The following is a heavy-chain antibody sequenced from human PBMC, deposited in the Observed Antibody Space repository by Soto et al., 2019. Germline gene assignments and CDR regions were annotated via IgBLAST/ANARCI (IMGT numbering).Heavy chain of an antibody. CDR1: GFTFRDYY. CDR2: ISISGST. CDR3: ARGWGSGWNAFDI. J-gene: IGHJ3*02. V-gene: IGHV3-66*01. Sequence: GGSLRLSCAASGFTFRDYYMSWIRQAPGKGLEWISYISISGSTYYADSVKGRFTISRDNSKNTLYLQMNSLRAEDTAVYYCARGWGSGWNAFDIWGQGTMVTVSS. D-gene: IGHD3-22*01.